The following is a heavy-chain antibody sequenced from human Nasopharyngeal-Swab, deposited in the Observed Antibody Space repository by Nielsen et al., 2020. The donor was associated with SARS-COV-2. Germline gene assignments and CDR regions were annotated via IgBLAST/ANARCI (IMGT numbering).Heavy chain of an antibody. CDR1: GFTFSSYS. CDR3: ARDHVLPDAFDI. Sequence: GGSLRLSCAASGFTFSSYSMNWVRQAPGMGLEWVSSISSSSSYIYYADSVKGRFTISRDNAKNSLYLQMNSLRAEDTAVYYCARDHVLPDAFDIWGQGTMVTVSS. J-gene: IGHJ3*02. D-gene: IGHD3-10*01. V-gene: IGHV3-21*01. CDR2: ISSSSSYI.